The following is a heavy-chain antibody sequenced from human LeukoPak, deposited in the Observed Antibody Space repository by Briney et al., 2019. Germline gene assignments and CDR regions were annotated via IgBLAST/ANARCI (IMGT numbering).Heavy chain of an antibody. D-gene: IGHD6-25*01. CDR2: INHSGST. CDR3: ARSSGTGTFSY. J-gene: IGHJ4*02. Sequence: PSETLSLTCAVYGGSFSGYYWSWIRQPPGKGLEWIGEINHSGSTNYNPSLERRATISVDTSKNHFSLKMSSVTAADTAVYYCARSSGTGTFSYWGQGTLVTVSS. V-gene: IGHV4-34*01. CDR1: GGSFSGYY.